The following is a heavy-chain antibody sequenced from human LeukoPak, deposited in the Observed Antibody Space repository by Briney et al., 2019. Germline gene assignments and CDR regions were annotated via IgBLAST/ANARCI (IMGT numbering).Heavy chain of an antibody. V-gene: IGHV3-48*01. J-gene: IGHJ6*03. CDR2: IRGSGSTI. Sequence: PGGSLRLSCAASGFTFSSYSMNWVRQAPGQGLEWLSYIRGSGSTIYYADSVKGRFTISRDNAKNSLYLQMNSLRAEDTAVYYCARADGYYYDTSGPLGYMDVWGKGTTVTVSS. D-gene: IGHD3-22*01. CDR1: GFTFSSYS. CDR3: ARADGYYYDTSGPLGYMDV.